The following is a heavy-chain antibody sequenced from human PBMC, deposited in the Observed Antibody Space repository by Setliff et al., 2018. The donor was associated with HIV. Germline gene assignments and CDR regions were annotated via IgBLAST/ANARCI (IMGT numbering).Heavy chain of an antibody. D-gene: IGHD3-16*01. Sequence: SETLSLTCTVSGGAISSRSYYWGWIRQPPGKGPEWLGSIHHSGSAHFNPSLKSRVAMSVDTSENQFPLTLSSVTAADTAVYYCASPRSLLVWYDAFDIWGQGTMVTVSS. V-gene: IGHV4-39*06. CDR1: GGAISSRSYY. J-gene: IGHJ3*02. CDR2: IHHSGSA. CDR3: ASPRSLLVWYDAFDI.